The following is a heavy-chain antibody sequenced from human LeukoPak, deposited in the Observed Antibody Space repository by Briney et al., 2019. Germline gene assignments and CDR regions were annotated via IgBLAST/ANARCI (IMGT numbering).Heavy chain of an antibody. CDR1: GGSISSSNW. Sequence: PSGTLSLTCAVSGGSISSSNWWSWVRQPPGKGLEWIGEIYHSGSTNYNPSLKSRVTISVDRSKNQFSLKLSSVTAADTAVYYCARGLRYFDWIPFDYWGQGTLVTVSS. CDR2: IYHSGST. J-gene: IGHJ4*02. D-gene: IGHD3-9*01. CDR3: ARGLRYFDWIPFDY. V-gene: IGHV4-4*02.